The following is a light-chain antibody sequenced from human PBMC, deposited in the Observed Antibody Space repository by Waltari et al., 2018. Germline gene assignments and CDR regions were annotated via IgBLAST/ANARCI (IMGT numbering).Light chain of an antibody. CDR2: AAS. CDR3: EMYVRLPVT. CDR1: QSVGMS. J-gene: IGKJ1*01. Sequence: EIIFTQSPGTLSLSTGERATLSCRARQSVGMSLCWYQQKHGQAPRLLIYAASTRATGIPDFSLTISRLEPEECAVYYCEMYVRLPVTFCQVTKVEI. V-gene: IGKV3-20*01.